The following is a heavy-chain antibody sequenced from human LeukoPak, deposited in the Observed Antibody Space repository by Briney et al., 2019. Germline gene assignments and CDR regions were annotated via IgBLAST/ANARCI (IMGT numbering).Heavy chain of an antibody. D-gene: IGHD3-22*01. Sequence: SQTLSLTCTVSGGSISSGSYYWSWIRQPAGKGLEWIGRIYTSGSTNYNPSLKSRVTISVDTSKNQFSLKLSSVTAADTAVYYCARATYYYDSSGYLLYNWLDPWGQGTLVTVSS. J-gene: IGHJ5*02. CDR1: GGSISSGSYY. CDR3: ARATYYYDSSGYLLYNWLDP. V-gene: IGHV4-61*02. CDR2: IYTSGST.